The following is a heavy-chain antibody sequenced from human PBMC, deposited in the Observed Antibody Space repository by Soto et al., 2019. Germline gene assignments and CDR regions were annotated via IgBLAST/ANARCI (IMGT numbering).Heavy chain of an antibody. CDR2: ISGSGGST. J-gene: IGHJ4*02. Sequence: GGSLRLSCAASGFTFSSYAMSWVRQAPGKGLEWVSAISGSGGSTYYADSVKGRFTISRDNSKNTLYLQMNSLRAEDTAVYYCAKSPTGVRSLEWLTLDYWGQGTLVTVSS. CDR3: AKSPTGVRSLEWLTLDY. CDR1: GFTFSSYA. D-gene: IGHD3-3*01. V-gene: IGHV3-23*01.